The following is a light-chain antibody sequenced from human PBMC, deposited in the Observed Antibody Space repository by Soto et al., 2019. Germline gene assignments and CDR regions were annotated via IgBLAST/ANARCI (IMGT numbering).Light chain of an antibody. Sequence: EIVVTQSPATLSLSPVERATLSCRASQSVSSYLAWYQQKPGQAPRLLIYDASNRATGIPARFSGSGSGTDFTLTISSLEPEDFAVYYWQQRSNWQGATFGGGTKVEIK. J-gene: IGKJ4*01. CDR2: DAS. CDR3: QQRSNWQGAT. CDR1: QSVSSY. V-gene: IGKV3-11*01.